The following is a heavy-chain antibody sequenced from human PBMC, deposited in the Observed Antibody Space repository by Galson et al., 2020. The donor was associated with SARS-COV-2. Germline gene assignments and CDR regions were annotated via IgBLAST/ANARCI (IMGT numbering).Heavy chain of an antibody. D-gene: IGHD3-9*01. CDR1: GYTFTSYG. CDR2: ISAYNGNT. V-gene: IGHV1-18*01. Sequence: GESLKISCKASGYTFTSYGISWVRQAPGQGLEWMGWISAYNGNTNYAQKLQGRVTMTTDTSTSTAYMELRSLRSDDTAVYYCAREEVYYDILTGYKIRGSFDYWGQGTLVTVSS. J-gene: IGHJ4*02. CDR3: AREEVYYDILTGYKIRGSFDY.